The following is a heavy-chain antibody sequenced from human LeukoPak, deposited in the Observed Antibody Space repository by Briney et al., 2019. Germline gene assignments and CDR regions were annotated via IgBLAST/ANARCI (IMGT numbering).Heavy chain of an antibody. CDR3: ARRPYYGSRFYDY. J-gene: IGHJ4*02. V-gene: IGHV4-34*01. CDR1: GGSFSGYY. D-gene: IGHD3-10*01. CDR2: INHSGSP. Sequence: SETLSLTCAVYGGSFSGYYWSWIRQPPGKGLEWIGEINHSGSPNYNPSLKSRVTISVDTSKNQFSLKLSSVTAADTAVYYCARRPYYGSRFYDYWGQGTLVTVSS.